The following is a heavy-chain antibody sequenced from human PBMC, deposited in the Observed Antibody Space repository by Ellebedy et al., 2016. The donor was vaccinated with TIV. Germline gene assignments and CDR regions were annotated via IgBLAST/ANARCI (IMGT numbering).Heavy chain of an antibody. D-gene: IGHD3-22*01. Sequence: PGGSLRLSCAASGFTFSSYAMSWVRQAPGKGLEWVSAISGSGGSTYYADSVKGRFTISRDNSKNTLYLQMISLRAEDTAVYYCAKKVLVVISPFDYWGQGTLVTVSS. V-gene: IGHV3-23*01. CDR1: GFTFSSYA. CDR3: AKKVLVVISPFDY. J-gene: IGHJ4*02. CDR2: ISGSGGST.